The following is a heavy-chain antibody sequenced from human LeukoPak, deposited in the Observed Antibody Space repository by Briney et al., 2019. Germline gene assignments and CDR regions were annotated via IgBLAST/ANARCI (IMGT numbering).Heavy chain of an antibody. CDR1: GGSISSTSYY. CDR3: ARGVVIAPQTFDY. J-gene: IGHJ4*02. CDR2: IYYSGNI. Sequence: SETLSLTCTVSGGSISSTSYYWGWIRQSPGKGLEWIGSIYYSGNIYYNPSLKSRVTISVDTSKNQFSLKLSSVTAADTAVYYCARGVVIAPQTFDYWGQGTLVTVSS. V-gene: IGHV4-39*07. D-gene: IGHD2-21*01.